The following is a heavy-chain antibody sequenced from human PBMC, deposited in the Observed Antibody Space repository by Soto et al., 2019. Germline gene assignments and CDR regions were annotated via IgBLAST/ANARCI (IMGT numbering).Heavy chain of an antibody. CDR3: AKSMVRGVYYSPNWFDP. CDR2: ISGSGGST. V-gene: IGHV3-23*01. J-gene: IGHJ5*02. D-gene: IGHD3-10*01. CDR1: GFTFSSYA. Sequence: EVQLLESGGGLVQPGGSLRLSCAASGFTFSSYAMSWVRQAPGKGLEWVSAISGSGGSTYYADSVKGRFTISRDNSKNTLYLQMNSLRAEDTAVYYCAKSMVRGVYYSPNWFDPWGQGTLVTVSS.